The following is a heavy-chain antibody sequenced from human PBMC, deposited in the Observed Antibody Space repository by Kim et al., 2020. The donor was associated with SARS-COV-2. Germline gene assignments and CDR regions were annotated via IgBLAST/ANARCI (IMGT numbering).Heavy chain of an antibody. V-gene: IGHV3-30*04. D-gene: IGHD3-22*01. CDR3: ARDPTPYYYDSSGYQDY. CDR2: ISYDGSNK. CDR1: GFTFSSYA. Sequence: GGSLRLSCAASGFTFSSYAMHWVRQAPGKGLEWVAVISYDGSNKYYADSVKGRFTISRDNSKNTLYLQMNSLRAEDTAVYYCARDPTPYYYDSSGYQDYWGQGTLVTVSS. J-gene: IGHJ4*02.